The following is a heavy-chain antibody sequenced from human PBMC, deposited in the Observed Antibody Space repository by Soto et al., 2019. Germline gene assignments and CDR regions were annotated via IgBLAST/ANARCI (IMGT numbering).Heavy chain of an antibody. D-gene: IGHD4-17*01. Sequence: QITLRESGPTLVKPTQTLTLTCTFSGFSLSTNEVGVGWIRQPPGKALEWVALIYWDGDKHFSPSLKSRLSITTDTSKNQVVLVMTNMDPVDTATYYCAHRRVGYGRNRNPVHFDYWGQGTLVTVSS. CDR2: IYWDGDK. J-gene: IGHJ4*02. V-gene: IGHV2-5*02. CDR3: AHRRVGYGRNRNPVHFDY. CDR1: GFSLSTNEVG.